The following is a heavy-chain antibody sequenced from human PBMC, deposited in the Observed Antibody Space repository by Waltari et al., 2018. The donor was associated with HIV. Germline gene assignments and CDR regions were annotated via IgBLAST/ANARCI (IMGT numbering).Heavy chain of an antibody. V-gene: IGHV6-1*01. Sequence: QVQLQQSGPGLVKPSQTLPLTCAISGDSVSSNRAAWNWIRQSPSRGLEWLGRTYNRSKWYNDYAVSVKSRITINPDTSKNQFSLQLNSVTPEDTAVYYCAREVDVSANYYYDSSGYYLDYWGQGTLVTVSS. D-gene: IGHD3-22*01. CDR1: GDSVSSNRAA. CDR2: TYNRSKWYN. CDR3: AREVDVSANYYYDSSGYYLDY. J-gene: IGHJ4*02.